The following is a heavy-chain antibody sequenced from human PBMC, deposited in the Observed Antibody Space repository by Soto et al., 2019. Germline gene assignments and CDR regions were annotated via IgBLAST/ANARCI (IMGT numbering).Heavy chain of an antibody. V-gene: IGHV3-66*01. CDR3: ARVKGDGYKYFDY. D-gene: IGHD5-12*01. CDR1: GFTVSNNY. J-gene: IGHJ4*02. Sequence: EVQLVDSGGGLVQPGGSLRLSCAASGFTVSNNYMSWVRQAPGKGLEWVSIIYSGVSTYYADSVKGRFTISRDNSKNTVYLQMNSLRAEDTAVYYCARVKGDGYKYFDYWGQGTLVTVSS. CDR2: IYSGVST.